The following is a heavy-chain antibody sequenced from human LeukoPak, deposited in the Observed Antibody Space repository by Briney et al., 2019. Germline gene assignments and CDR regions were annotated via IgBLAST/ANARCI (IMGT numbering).Heavy chain of an antibody. CDR2: INPNSGGT. CDR1: GFTFTGYY. V-gene: IGHV1-2*02. D-gene: IGHD6-13*01. Sequence: ASVKLSCKASGFTFTGYYMRWVRQAPGQGLEWMGWINPNSGGTNYAQKFQGRVTMTRDTAISTAYRELSRLRSDNTAVYYCICRQQLVRVDYWGQGTLVTVSS. CDR3: ICRQQLVRVDY. J-gene: IGHJ4*02.